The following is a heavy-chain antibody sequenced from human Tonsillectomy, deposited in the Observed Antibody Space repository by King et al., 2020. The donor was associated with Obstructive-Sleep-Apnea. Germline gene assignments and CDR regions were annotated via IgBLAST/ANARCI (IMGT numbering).Heavy chain of an antibody. V-gene: IGHV4-59*01. D-gene: IGHD3-22*01. CDR2: IYYSGST. CDR1: GGSISSYY. J-gene: IGHJ1*01. CDR3: ASLVVITGTEYFQH. Sequence: VQLQESGPGLVKPSETLSLTCTVSGGSISSYYWSWIRQPQGKGLEWIGYIYYSGSTNYNPSLKSRVTISLDTSKNQFSLKLSSVTAADTAVYYCASLVVITGTEYFQHWGQGTLVTVSS.